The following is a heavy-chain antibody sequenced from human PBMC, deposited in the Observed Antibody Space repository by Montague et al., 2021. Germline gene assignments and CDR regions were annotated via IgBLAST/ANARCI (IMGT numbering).Heavy chain of an antibody. Sequence: SLRLSCPASGFPFSTFPMHWVRQAPGKGLEWVALISHDGSNKYYADSVRGRFTVSRDNSKNTLYLQTSSLRADDTAAYYCARWRVYYDSSGYAAWGRGTLVTVSS. CDR3: ARWRVYYDSSGYAA. J-gene: IGHJ5*02. D-gene: IGHD3-22*01. CDR2: ISHDGSNK. V-gene: IGHV3-30-3*01. CDR1: GFPFSTFP.